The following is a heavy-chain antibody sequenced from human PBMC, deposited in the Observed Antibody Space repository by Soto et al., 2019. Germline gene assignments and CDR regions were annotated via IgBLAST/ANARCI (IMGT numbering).Heavy chain of an antibody. CDR2: ISSSSSYT. Sequence: PGGSLRLSCAASGFTFSDYYMSWIRQAPGKGLEWVSYISSSSSYTNYADSVKGRFTISRDNAKNSLYLQMNSLRAEDTAVYYCARDQWLNYYDSSGLDYWGQGTLVTVSS. J-gene: IGHJ4*02. CDR1: GFTFSDYY. CDR3: ARDQWLNYYDSSGLDY. V-gene: IGHV3-11*05. D-gene: IGHD3-22*01.